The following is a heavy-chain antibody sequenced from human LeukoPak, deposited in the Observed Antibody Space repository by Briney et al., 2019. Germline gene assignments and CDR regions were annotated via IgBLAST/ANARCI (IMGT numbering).Heavy chain of an antibody. V-gene: IGHV3-23*01. D-gene: IGHD2-2*01. Sequence: GGSLRLSCAASGFTFSNYAMSWVRQAPGKGLEWVSVISGRGDTTDYADSVKGRFTISRDNSKNTLYLQMNSLRAEDTAVYYCSKLRSSVPAAAYNNWGQGILVTVSS. J-gene: IGHJ4*02. CDR3: SKLRSSVPAAAYNN. CDR1: GFTFSNYA. CDR2: ISGRGDTT.